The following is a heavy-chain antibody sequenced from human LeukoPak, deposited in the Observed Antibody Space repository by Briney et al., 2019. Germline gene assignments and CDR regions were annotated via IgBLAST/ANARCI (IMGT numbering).Heavy chain of an antibody. CDR2: IHNSGST. CDR1: GGSISSSSYY. D-gene: IGHD2-15*01. CDR3: ARVRCSGGSCPYYYYYYYMDV. V-gene: IGHV4-39*07. J-gene: IGHJ6*03. Sequence: SETLSLTCTVSGGSISSSSYYWAWIRQPPGKGLEWIGSIHNSGSTYYNPSLQSRVTISIDTSKNQFSLKLRFVTAADTAVYYCARVRCSGGSCPYYYYYYYMDVWGKGTTVTVSS.